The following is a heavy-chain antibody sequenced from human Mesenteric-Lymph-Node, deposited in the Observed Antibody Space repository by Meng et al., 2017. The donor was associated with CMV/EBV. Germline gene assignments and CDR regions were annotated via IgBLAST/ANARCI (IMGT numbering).Heavy chain of an antibody. V-gene: IGHV3-23*01. Sequence: GGSLRLSCAASGFTFSNYAMTWVRQAPGKGLEWVSSISGSDGSTYYADSVKGRFTISRDNSKNTLYLQMNSLRAEDTAVYYCAREASRYYSWGQGTTVTVSS. CDR2: ISGSDGST. CDR1: GFTFSNYA. D-gene: IGHD4-11*01. J-gene: IGHJ6*02. CDR3: AREASRYYS.